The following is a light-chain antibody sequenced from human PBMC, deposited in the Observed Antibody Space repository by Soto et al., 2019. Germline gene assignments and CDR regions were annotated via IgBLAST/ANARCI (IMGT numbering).Light chain of an antibody. CDR3: HQANSFPFT. CDR2: GAS. CDR1: QDIHTW. J-gene: IGKJ3*01. V-gene: IGKV1-12*01. Sequence: DMQMTQSPSSVSASLGDRVTITCRAIQDIHTWLAWYQQKPGQAPKLLIYGASHLQSGVPSRFSGRGAETDFTLTISSLPAEDFATYYCHQANSFPFTCGPGTKVDV.